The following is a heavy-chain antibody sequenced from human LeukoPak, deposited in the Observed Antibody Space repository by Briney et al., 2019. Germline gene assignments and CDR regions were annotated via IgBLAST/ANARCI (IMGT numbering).Heavy chain of an antibody. CDR2: INTNTGNP. CDR1: GYTFTSYA. V-gene: IGHV7-4-1*02. CDR3: ARGLVLMVYASQFDP. D-gene: IGHD2-8*01. Sequence: ASVKVSCKASGYTFTSYAMNWVRQAPGQGLEWMGWINTNTGNPTYAQGFTGRFVFSLDTSVSTAYLQISSLKAEDTAVYYCARGLVLMVYASQFDPWGQGTLVTVSS. J-gene: IGHJ5*02.